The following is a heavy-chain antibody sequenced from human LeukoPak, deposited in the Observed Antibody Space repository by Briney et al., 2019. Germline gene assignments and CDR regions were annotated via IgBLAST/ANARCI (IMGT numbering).Heavy chain of an antibody. CDR1: GYSISSGYY. V-gene: IGHV4-38-2*02. CDR2: IYHSGST. Sequence: SETLSLTCTVSGYSISSGYYWGWIRQPPGKGLEWIGSIYHSGSTYYNPSLKSRVTISVDTSKNQFSLKLSSVTAADTAVYYCARDGYNPGWFDPWGQGTLVTVSS. D-gene: IGHD5-24*01. CDR3: ARDGYNPGWFDP. J-gene: IGHJ5*02.